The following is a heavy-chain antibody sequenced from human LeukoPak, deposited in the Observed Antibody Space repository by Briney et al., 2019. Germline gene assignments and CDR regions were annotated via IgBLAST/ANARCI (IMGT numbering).Heavy chain of an antibody. J-gene: IGHJ4*02. V-gene: IGHV3-43*02. CDR2: IRGDGGAT. CDR3: AKENMVRGVVSY. Sequence: GGSLRLSCAASGFTFDDYSIYWVRQAPGKGLEWVSLIRGDGGATYYADSVKGRFTISRDNSKNSLYLQMYSLRTDDTALYYCAKENMVRGVVSYWGQGTLVTVSS. CDR1: GFTFDDYS. D-gene: IGHD3-10*01.